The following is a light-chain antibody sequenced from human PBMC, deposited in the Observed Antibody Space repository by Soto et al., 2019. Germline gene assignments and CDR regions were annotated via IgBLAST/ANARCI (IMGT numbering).Light chain of an antibody. CDR1: SSNIGAGYD. Sequence: QSVLTQPPSVSGAPGQRVTISCTGSSSNIGAGYDVHWYQQLPGTAPKLLIYGNSNRPSGVPDRFSGSKSGTSASLAITGLRGEEGAGYYCQSYDRSLGGRGVLGGGTKLPVL. J-gene: IGLJ3*02. V-gene: IGLV1-40*01. CDR3: QSYDRSLGGRGV. CDR2: GNS.